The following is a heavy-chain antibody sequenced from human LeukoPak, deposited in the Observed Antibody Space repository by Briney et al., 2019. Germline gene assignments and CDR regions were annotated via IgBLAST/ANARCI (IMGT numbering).Heavy chain of an antibody. V-gene: IGHV1-18*01. CDR1: GYTFSTYG. D-gene: IGHD1-26*01. CDR3: ARDNCGSYFSCVNTFDY. J-gene: IGHJ4*02. CDR2: ISAYNGNT. Sequence: ASVKVSCKASGYTFSTYGVSWVRQAPGQGLEWMGWISAYNGNTYYEQKLQGRVTMTTDTSTSTAYMELRSLRSDDTAVYYCARDNCGSYFSCVNTFDYWGQGTLVTVSS.